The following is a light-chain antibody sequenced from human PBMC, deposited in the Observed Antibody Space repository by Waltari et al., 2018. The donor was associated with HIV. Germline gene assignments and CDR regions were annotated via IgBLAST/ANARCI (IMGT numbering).Light chain of an antibody. Sequence: EIVMTQSPATLSVSPGERATLSCRASQNVSSNLAWYQQKPGQAPRLLIYGASTRATGIPARFSGGGSGTEFTLTISSLQSEDFAVYYCQHYNNWPSWTFGQGTKVEIK. CDR1: QNVSSN. CDR2: GAS. J-gene: IGKJ1*01. CDR3: QHYNNWPSWT. V-gene: IGKV3-15*01.